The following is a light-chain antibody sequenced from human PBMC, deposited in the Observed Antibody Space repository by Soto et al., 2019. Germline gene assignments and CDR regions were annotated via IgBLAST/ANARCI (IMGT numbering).Light chain of an antibody. V-gene: IGKV3-15*01. Sequence: EILMTQSPSTLSVSPWERATLSCRASQSISSDLAWYQQKPGQAPRLLIYGASTRATGIPARFSGSGSGTEFTLTISSLQSEDFAVYYCQQYNIWPWTFGQGTKV. CDR2: GAS. CDR1: QSISSD. CDR3: QQYNIWPWT. J-gene: IGKJ1*01.